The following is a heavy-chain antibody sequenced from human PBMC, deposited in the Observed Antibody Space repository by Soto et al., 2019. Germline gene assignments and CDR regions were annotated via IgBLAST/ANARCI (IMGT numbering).Heavy chain of an antibody. CDR2: IRSKANSYAT. V-gene: IGHV3-73*01. J-gene: IGHJ6*02. CDR3: TRHEVDYDCWSGSSAYYYYGMDV. CDR1: GFSFSGSA. D-gene: IGHD3-3*01. Sequence: GALRLSCAASGFSFSGSAMHWVRQASGKGLEWLGRIRSKANSYATAYAASVKGRFTISRDDSKNTAYLQMNSLKSEDTAVYYCTRHEVDYDCWSGSSAYYYYGMDVWGQGTTVTV.